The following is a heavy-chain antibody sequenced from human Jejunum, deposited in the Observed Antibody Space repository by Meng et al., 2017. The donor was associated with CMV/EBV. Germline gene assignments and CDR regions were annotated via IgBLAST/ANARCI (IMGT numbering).Heavy chain of an antibody. CDR1: YS. CDR2: ISSSSSYI. V-gene: IGHV3-21*01. D-gene: IGHD2-15*01. J-gene: IGHJ6*02. CDR3: ARVGCTGGSCSSRGHLNYGMDV. Sequence: YSMHWVRQAPGKGLEWVSSISSSSSYIDYADSVKGRFTISRDNAKNSLYLQMNSLRAEDTAVYFCARVGCTGGSCSSRGHLNYGMDVWGPGTTVTVSS.